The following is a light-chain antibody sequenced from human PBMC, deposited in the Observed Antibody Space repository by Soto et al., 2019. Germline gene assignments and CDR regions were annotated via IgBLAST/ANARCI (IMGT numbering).Light chain of an antibody. Sequence: QSVLTQPASVSGSPGQSITISCTGTSSDVGGYNYVCWYQQHPGTAPKLMIYDVSNRPSGVSNRFSGSKSGNTASLTISGLQAEDEADYYYSSYTSSSALYVFGTGTKLTVL. CDR2: DVS. J-gene: IGLJ1*01. CDR3: SSYTSSSALYV. CDR1: SSDVGGYNY. V-gene: IGLV2-14*01.